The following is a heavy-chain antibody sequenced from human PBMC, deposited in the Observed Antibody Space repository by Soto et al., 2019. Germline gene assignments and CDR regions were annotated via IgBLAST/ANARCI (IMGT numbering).Heavy chain of an antibody. CDR1: GNNLTNNW. V-gene: IGHV5-51*01. J-gene: IGHJ6*01. CDR3: AASIFYYGMDV. Sequence: VDWLKSSCMGSGNNLTNNWLVRVLQMPGKGLECMGIIYPGDSYTKYNPSFQGQVTMSADKSITTTYRQWSSLKASDTAIYYCAASIFYYGMDVWGQGTPGTVSS. CDR2: IYPGDSYT.